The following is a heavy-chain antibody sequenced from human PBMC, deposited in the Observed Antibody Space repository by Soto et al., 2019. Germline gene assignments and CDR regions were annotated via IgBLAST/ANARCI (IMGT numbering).Heavy chain of an antibody. V-gene: IGHV1-46*01. CDR1: GYTFTSYY. CDR3: AREKYYYDSSGYYSFDY. Sequence: ASVKVSCKASGYTFTSYYMHWVRQAPGQGLEWMGIINPSGGNTSYAQKFQGRVTMTRDTSTSTVYMELSSLRSEDTAVYYCAREKYYYDSSGYYSFDYWGQGTLVTVSS. CDR2: INPSGGNT. D-gene: IGHD3-22*01. J-gene: IGHJ4*02.